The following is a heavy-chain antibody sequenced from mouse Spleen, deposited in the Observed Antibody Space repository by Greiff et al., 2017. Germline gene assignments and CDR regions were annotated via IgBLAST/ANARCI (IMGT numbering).Heavy chain of an antibody. V-gene: IGHV1-26*01. J-gene: IGHJ3*01. CDR2: INPNNGGT. CDR1: GYTFTDYY. Sequence: EVQLQQSGPELVKPGASVKISCKASGYTFTDYYMNWVKQSHGKSLEWIGDINPNNGGTSYNQKFKGKATLTVDKSSSTAYMELRGLTSEDSAVYYCANSYYGNEAWFAYWGQGTLVTVSA. CDR3: ANSYYGNEAWFAY. D-gene: IGHD2-1*01.